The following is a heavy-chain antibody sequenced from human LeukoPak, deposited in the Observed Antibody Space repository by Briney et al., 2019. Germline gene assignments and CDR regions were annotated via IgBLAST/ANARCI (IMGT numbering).Heavy chain of an antibody. V-gene: IGHV1-18*01. CDR2: INTFSGST. CDR1: GYIFTVYG. D-gene: IGHD3-3*01. Sequence: GASVKVSCKVSGYIFTVYGISWVRQAPGQGLEWMGWINTFSGSTYYAQKFQGRVTMTTDTSTSTAYMDLRSLRSDDTAVYYCARWRYDFWSDYSDYWGQGTLVTVSS. J-gene: IGHJ4*02. CDR3: ARWRYDFWSDYSDY.